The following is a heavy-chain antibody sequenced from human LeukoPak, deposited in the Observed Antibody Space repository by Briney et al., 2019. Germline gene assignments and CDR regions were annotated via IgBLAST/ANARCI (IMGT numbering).Heavy chain of an antibody. J-gene: IGHJ4*02. CDR1: GLIFSRHT. CDR3: VRSSAAAKYYFDY. CDR2: ISYDGSNE. Sequence: AGGSLRLSCAASGLIFSRHTLHWVRQAPGKGLQWVALISYDGSNEYFADFVKGRFTISRDNSRNTLSLQVNSPRLEDTAVYYCVRSSAAAKYYFDYWGQGTLVTVSS. V-gene: IGHV3-30-3*01. D-gene: IGHD6-13*01.